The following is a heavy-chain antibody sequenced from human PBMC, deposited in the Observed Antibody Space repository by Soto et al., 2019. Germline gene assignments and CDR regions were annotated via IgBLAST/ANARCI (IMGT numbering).Heavy chain of an antibody. J-gene: IGHJ5*02. CDR2: IYYSGST. Sequence: QVQLQESGPGLVKPSQTLSLTCTVSGGSISSGGYYWSWIRQHPGKGLEWIGYIYYSGSTYYNPSLKSRVTISVDTSKNQFSLKLSSVTAADTAVDYCARMVFGVVIGFDPWGQGTLVTVSS. D-gene: IGHD3-3*01. CDR1: GGSISSGGYY. CDR3: ARMVFGVVIGFDP. V-gene: IGHV4-31*03.